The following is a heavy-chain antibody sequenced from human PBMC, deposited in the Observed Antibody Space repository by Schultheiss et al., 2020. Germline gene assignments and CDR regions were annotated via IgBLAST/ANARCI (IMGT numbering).Heavy chain of an antibody. D-gene: IGHD5-18*01. V-gene: IGHV4-59*01. J-gene: IGHJ5*02. CDR2: IYYSGST. Sequence: SETLSLTCTISGGSSSSYYWSWIRQPPGKGLEWIGYIYYSGSTKYNPSLKSRVTISVDTSKNQFSLKLSSVTAADTAVYYCARAELWTYNWFDPWGQGTLVTVSS. CDR1: GGSSSSYY. CDR3: ARAELWTYNWFDP.